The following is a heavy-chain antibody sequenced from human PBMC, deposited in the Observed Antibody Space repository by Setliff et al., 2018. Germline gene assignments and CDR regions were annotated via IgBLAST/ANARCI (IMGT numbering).Heavy chain of an antibody. D-gene: IGHD3-22*01. V-gene: IGHV3-23*01. CDR1: GFTFSNYA. J-gene: IGHJ4*02. CDR3: AGGYLAQIRLSYFDY. CDR2: ISGSGDST. Sequence: GSLRLSCVASGFTFSNYAMAWVRQAPGKGLEWVSAISGSGDSTYYADSVKGRFTISRDNSKNTLYLQLNSLRAEDTAIYYCAGGYLAQIRLSYFDYWGQGTLVTVSS.